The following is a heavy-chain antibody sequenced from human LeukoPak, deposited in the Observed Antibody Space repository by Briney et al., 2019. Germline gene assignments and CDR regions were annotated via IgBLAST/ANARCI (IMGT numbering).Heavy chain of an antibody. CDR3: ARVVATIVVDMENFQH. CDR1: GFTFSSYA. J-gene: IGHJ1*01. Sequence: PGGSLRLSCAASGFTFSSYAMSWVRQAPGKGLEWVSTISYSGGATYYADSVKGRFTISRDNSKNTVYLQMNRLRSEDTGVYYCARVVATIVVDMENFQHWGQGTLVAVSS. D-gene: IGHD5-12*01. V-gene: IGHV3-23*01. CDR2: ISYSGGAT.